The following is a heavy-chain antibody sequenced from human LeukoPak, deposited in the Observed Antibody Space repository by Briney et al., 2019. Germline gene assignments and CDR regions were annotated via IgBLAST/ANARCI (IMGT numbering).Heavy chain of an antibody. CDR3: ARMGYDYVWGSYRPYYFDY. CDR2: IYSGGST. CDR1: GFTVSRNY. J-gene: IGHJ4*02. D-gene: IGHD3-16*02. V-gene: IGHV3-53*01. Sequence: GGSLRLSCAASGFTVSRNYMSWVRQAPGKGLEWVSVIYSGGSTYYADSVKGRFTISRDNSKNTLYLQMNSLRAEDTAVYYCARMGYDYVWGSYRPYYFDYWGQGTLVTVSS.